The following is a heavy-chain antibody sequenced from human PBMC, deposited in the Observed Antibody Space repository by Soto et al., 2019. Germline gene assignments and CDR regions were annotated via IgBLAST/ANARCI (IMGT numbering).Heavy chain of an antibody. CDR2: IYYSGST. V-gene: IGHV4-31*03. CDR3: ARGARSDDFWSGYYTGMEIFDY. D-gene: IGHD3-3*01. J-gene: IGHJ4*02. CDR1: GGSISSGGYY. Sequence: QVQLQESGPGLVKPSQTLSLTCTVSGGSISSGGYYWSWIRQHPGKGLEWIGYIYYSGSTYYNPSLQSRVTISVDTSKNQFSLKLSSVTAADTAVYYCARGARSDDFWSGYYTGMEIFDYWGQGTLVTVSS.